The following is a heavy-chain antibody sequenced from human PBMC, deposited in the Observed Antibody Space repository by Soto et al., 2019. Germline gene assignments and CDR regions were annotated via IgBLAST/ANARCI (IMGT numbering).Heavy chain of an antibody. D-gene: IGHD2-2*01. CDR1: GFTFSSYW. J-gene: IGHJ3*02. V-gene: IGHV3-7*05. CDR3: ARVYCSSTSCYGGAFDI. CDR2: IKQDGSEK. Sequence: GGSLRLSCAASGFTFSSYWMSWVRQAPGKGLEWVANIKQDGSEKYYVDSVKGRFTISRDNAKNSLYLQMNSLRAEDTAVYYCARVYCSSTSCYGGAFDIWGQGTIVTVSS.